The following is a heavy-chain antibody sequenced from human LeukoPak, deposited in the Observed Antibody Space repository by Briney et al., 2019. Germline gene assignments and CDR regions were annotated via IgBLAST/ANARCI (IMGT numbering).Heavy chain of an antibody. V-gene: IGHV1-18*01. CDR3: ARVEDSSGYYYSDY. CDR1: GYTFTSYG. CDR2: ISAYNGNT. D-gene: IGHD3-22*01. J-gene: IGHJ4*02. Sequence: ASVKVSCKASGYTFTSYGISWVRQAPGQGLEWMGWISAYNGNTNYAQKLQGRVTMTTDTSTSTAYMELRSLRSDDTAVYYCARVEDSSGYYYSDYWGQGTLVTVSS.